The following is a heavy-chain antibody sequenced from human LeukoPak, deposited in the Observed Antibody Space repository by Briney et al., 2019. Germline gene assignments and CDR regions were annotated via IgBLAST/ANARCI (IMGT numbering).Heavy chain of an antibody. CDR2: ISGSGGST. CDR1: GITLSNYG. D-gene: IGHD6-19*01. Sequence: GGSLRLSCTVSGITLSNYGMSWVRQAPGKGLEWVAGISGSGGSTYYADSVKGRYTISRDNSKNTLYLQMNSLRAEDTAVYYCAKDPQYSSGWYYFDYWGQGTLVTVSS. V-gene: IGHV3-23*01. J-gene: IGHJ4*02. CDR3: AKDPQYSSGWYYFDY.